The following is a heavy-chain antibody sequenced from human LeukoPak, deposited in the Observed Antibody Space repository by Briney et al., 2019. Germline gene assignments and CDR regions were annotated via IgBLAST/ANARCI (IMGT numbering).Heavy chain of an antibody. CDR3: ARDGYGSGTESDY. V-gene: IGHV3-21*01. D-gene: IGHD3-10*01. CDR1: GFTFSSYR. Sequence: GGSLRLSCAASGFTFSSYRMTWVRQAPGKGLEWVSSISSSSSYIYYAGSVKGRFTISRDNAKNSLYLQMNSLRAEDTAVYYCARDGYGSGTESDYWGQGTLVTVSS. J-gene: IGHJ4*02. CDR2: ISSSSSYI.